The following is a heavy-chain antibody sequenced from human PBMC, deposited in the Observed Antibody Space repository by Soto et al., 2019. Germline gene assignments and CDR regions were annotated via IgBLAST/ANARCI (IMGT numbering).Heavy chain of an antibody. CDR1: GGTFSRYS. J-gene: IGHJ6*02. V-gene: IGHV1-69*13. CDR3: AREDRDRETGLVPAAIDGMDV. CDR2: IIPIFGIA. D-gene: IGHD2-2*01. Sequence: EASVKVSCKASGGTFSRYSITWVRQAPGHGLERIGRIIPIFGIASYAQKFQGRVTITADESTSTAYMELSSLRSDDTAVYYCAREDRDRETGLVPAAIDGMDVWGQGTTVTVSS.